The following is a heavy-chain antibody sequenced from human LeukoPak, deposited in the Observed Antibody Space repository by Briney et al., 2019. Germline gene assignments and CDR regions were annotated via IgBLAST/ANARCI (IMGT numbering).Heavy chain of an antibody. J-gene: IGHJ6*02. CDR2: INPNSGGT. D-gene: IGHD3-9*01. CDR1: GYTFTGYY. Sequence: GASVKVSCKASGYTFTGYYMHWVRQAPGQGLEWMGWINPNSGGTNYAQKFQGWVTMTRDTSISTAYMELSRLRSDDTAVYYCARGALRYFDWGRSYDYYYYGMDVWGQGTTVTVSS. V-gene: IGHV1-2*04. CDR3: ARGALRYFDWGRSYDYYYYGMDV.